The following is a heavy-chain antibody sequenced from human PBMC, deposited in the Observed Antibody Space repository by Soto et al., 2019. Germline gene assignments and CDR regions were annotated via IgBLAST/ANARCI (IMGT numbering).Heavy chain of an antibody. D-gene: IGHD2-2*01. Sequence: PSETLSLTCTVSGGSISSGDYYWSWIRQPPGKGLEWIGYIYYSGSTYYNPSLKSRVTISVDTSKNQFSLKLSSVTAADTAVYYCARGIVLLPAAIYNWFDPWGQRTLVTVSS. CDR1: GGSISSGDYY. V-gene: IGHV4-30-4*01. CDR3: ARGIVLLPAAIYNWFDP. CDR2: IYYSGST. J-gene: IGHJ5*02.